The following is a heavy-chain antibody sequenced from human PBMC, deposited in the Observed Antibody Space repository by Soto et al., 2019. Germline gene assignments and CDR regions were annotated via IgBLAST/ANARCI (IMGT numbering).Heavy chain of an antibody. CDR1: GGSIRSGDYY. V-gene: IGHV4-30-4*01. CDR2: IYYSGST. D-gene: IGHD3-22*01. Sequence: SETLSLTCTVSGGSIRSGDYYWSWIRQPPGKGLEWIGYIYYSGSTYYNPSLKSRVTISVDTSKNQFSLKLSSVTAADTAVYYCARVHYDSSASKLFDYWGQGTLVTVSS. CDR3: ARVHYDSSASKLFDY. J-gene: IGHJ4*02.